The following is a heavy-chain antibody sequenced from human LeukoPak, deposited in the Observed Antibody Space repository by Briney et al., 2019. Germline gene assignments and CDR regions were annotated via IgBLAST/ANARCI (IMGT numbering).Heavy chain of an antibody. CDR2: TYYRPKWYS. V-gene: IGHV6-1*01. Sequence: SQTLSLTCAISGDSVSSNSAAWNWVRQSPSRGLEWLGRTYYRPKWYSHYSVSVKSRITINPDTSRNQFSLQLNSVTPEDTAVYYCARGPGYFQHWGQGTLVTVSS. D-gene: IGHD2-8*02. CDR1: GDSVSSNSAA. CDR3: ARGPGYFQH. J-gene: IGHJ1*01.